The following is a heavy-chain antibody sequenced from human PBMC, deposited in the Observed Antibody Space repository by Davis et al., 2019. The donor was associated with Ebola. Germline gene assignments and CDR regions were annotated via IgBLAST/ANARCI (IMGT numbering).Heavy chain of an antibody. V-gene: IGHV3-30*18. CDR1: GFTFSSYG. CDR3: AKDRRLAIAAPRGGIDY. D-gene: IGHD6-6*01. J-gene: IGHJ4*02. Sequence: PGGSLRLSCAASGFTFSSYGMHWVRQAPGKGLEWVAVISYDGSNKYYADSVKGRFTISRDNSKNTLYLQMNSLRAEDTAVYYCAKDRRLAIAAPRGGIDYWGQGTLVTVSS. CDR2: ISYDGSNK.